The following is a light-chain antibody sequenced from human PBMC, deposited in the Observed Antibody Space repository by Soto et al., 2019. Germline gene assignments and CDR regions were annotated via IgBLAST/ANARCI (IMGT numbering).Light chain of an antibody. CDR1: QSLLLSSGNNY. CDR2: LGS. J-gene: IGKJ1*01. Sequence: DIVLTQSPLSLPVTPGESASISCKASQSLLLSSGNNYLDWYLQKPGQSPQLLIYLGSTRASGVPDRFSGSGSGTEFTLTISSLQPDDFATYYCQHYNSYSEAFGQGTKVDIK. CDR3: QHYNSYSEA. V-gene: IGKV2-28*01.